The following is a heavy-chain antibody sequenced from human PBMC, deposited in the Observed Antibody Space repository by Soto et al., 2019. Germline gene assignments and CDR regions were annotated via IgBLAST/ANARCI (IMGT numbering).Heavy chain of an antibody. D-gene: IGHD1-1*01. CDR3: VTGLNYXDA. CDR1: GGSISSSSYY. V-gene: IGHV4-39*01. J-gene: IGHJ4*02. CDR2: IYYGGST. Sequence: PSETLSLTCTVSGGSISSSSYYWGWIRQPPGKGLEWIGSIYYGGSTYYNPSLKSRVTISVDTSKNQFSLKLSSVTAADTAVYYCVTGLNYXDAWGRGTLVTVSS.